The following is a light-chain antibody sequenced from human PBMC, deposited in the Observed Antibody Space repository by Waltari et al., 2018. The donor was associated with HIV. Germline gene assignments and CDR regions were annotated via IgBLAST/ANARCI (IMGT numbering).Light chain of an antibody. V-gene: IGLV3-1*01. J-gene: IGLJ2*01. Sequence: SDELIQPPSVSVSPGQTASNTCSGDKSGDKYACWYQQKPGQSPVLVIHQDRKRPSGTPERFSGSNSGNTAALTISGTQAMDEADYHCQAWDSRSVVFGGGTKLTVL. CDR2: QDR. CDR1: KSGDKY. CDR3: QAWDSRSVV.